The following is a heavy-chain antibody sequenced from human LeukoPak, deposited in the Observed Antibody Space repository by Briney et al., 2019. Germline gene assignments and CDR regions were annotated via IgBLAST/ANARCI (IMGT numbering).Heavy chain of an antibody. V-gene: IGHV1-18*01. CDR2: ISAYNGNT. J-gene: IGHJ5*02. CDR1: GYTFTSYG. D-gene: IGHD5-18*01. CDR3: ARVDKRYSYGYWFDP. Sequence: ASVKVSCKASGYTFTSYGISWVRQAPGQGLEWMGWISAYNGNTNYAQKLQGRVTMTRDTSTSTVYMELSSLRSEDTAVYYCARVDKRYSYGYWFDPWGQGTLVTVSS.